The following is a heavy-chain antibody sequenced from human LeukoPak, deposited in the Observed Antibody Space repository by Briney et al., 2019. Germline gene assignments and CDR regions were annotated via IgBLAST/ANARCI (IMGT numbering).Heavy chain of an antibody. CDR2: IYPGDSET. Sequence: GESLKISCWGSGYSFTTYWIAWVRQMPGEGLEGMVIIYPGDSETRYSPSFQGQVTISADKSITTAYLQWGSLKASDTAMYYCTRSPRDGYHDSFDIWGQGTMVTVFS. D-gene: IGHD5-24*01. J-gene: IGHJ3*02. CDR3: TRSPRDGYHDSFDI. CDR1: GYSFTTYW. V-gene: IGHV5-51*01.